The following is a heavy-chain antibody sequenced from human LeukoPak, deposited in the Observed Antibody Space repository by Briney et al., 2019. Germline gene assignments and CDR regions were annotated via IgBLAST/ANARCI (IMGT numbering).Heavy chain of an antibody. CDR1: GFTFSSYA. J-gene: IGHJ4*02. Sequence: GGSLRLSCAASGFTFSSYAMHWVRQAPGKGLEYVSAISSSGGSTYYANSVKGRFTISRDNSKNALYLQMGSLRAEDMAVYYCASLLRTYGDMDYWGQGTLVTVSS. D-gene: IGHD4-17*01. CDR2: ISSSGGST. V-gene: IGHV3-64*01. CDR3: ASLLRTYGDMDY.